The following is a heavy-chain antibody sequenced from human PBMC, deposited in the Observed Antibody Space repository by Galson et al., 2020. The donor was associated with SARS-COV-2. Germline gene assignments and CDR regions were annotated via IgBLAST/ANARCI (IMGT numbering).Heavy chain of an antibody. CDR1: GFTFSSYA. D-gene: IGHD1-26*01. V-gene: IGHV3-30*04. CDR2: ISYDGSNK. CDR3: ARALSGSYRDAFDI. Sequence: QLGESLKISCAASGFTFSSYAMHWVRQAPGKGLEWVAVISYDGSNKYYADSVKGRFTISRDNSKNTLYLQMNSLRAEDTAVYYCARALSGSYRDAFDIWGQGTMVTVSS. J-gene: IGHJ3*02.